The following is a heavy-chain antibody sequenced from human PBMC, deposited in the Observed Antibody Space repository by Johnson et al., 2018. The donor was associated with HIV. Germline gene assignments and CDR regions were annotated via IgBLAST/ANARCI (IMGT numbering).Heavy chain of an antibody. CDR1: GFTFSSYP. J-gene: IGHJ3*02. Sequence: QVQLVESGGGVVQPGGSLRLSCAVSGFTFSSYPMHWVRQAPGKGLEWVAVISYDGSNKYYADSVKGRFTISRDNSKNTLYLQMNSLRAEDTAVDYCARVRDRVGRVGSDAFDIWGQGTMVTVSS. CDR2: ISYDGSNK. V-gene: IGHV3-30*04. CDR3: ARVRDRVGRVGSDAFDI. D-gene: IGHD1-26*01.